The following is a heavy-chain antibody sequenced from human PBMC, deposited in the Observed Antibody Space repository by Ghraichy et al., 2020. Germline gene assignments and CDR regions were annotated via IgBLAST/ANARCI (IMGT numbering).Heavy chain of an antibody. D-gene: IGHD2-21*01. CDR2: ISGSGGST. CDR3: AKGGRDGKDV. V-gene: IGHV3-23*01. Sequence: GGSLRLSCAASGFTFSSYAMSWVRQAPGKGLEWVSAISGSGGSTYYADSVKGRFTISRDNAKHTLYLQVNSLRAEDTAVYYCAKGGRDGKDVWGQGTTVTVSS. CDR1: GFTFSSYA. J-gene: IGHJ6*02.